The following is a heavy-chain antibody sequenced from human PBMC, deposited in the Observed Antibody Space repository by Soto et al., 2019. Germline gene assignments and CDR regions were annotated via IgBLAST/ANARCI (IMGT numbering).Heavy chain of an antibody. Sequence: QLQLQESGPGLVKPSETLSLTCTVSGGSISSYYWGWIRRPPGKGLEWIGSIYYSGSTYYNPSLKSRVTISVDTSKNQFSLKLSSVTAAATAVSYCARLWGYSFDYWGQVTLVTVAS. J-gene: IGHJ4*02. CDR3: ARLWGYSFDY. D-gene: IGHD1-26*01. CDR1: GGSISSYY. V-gene: IGHV4-39*01. CDR2: IYYSGST.